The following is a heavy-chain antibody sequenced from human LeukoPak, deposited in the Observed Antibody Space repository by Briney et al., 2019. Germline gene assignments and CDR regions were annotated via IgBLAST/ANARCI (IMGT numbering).Heavy chain of an antibody. V-gene: IGHV1-69*02. CDR1: GYTFTGYY. J-gene: IGHJ3*02. Sequence: SVKVSCKASGYTFTGYYMHWVRQAPGQGLEWMGRIIPILGIANYAQKFQGRVTITADKSTSTAYMELSSLRSEDTAVYYCASPRRITMIVVVNDAFDIWGQGTMVTVSS. CDR2: IIPILGIA. D-gene: IGHD3-22*01. CDR3: ASPRRITMIVVVNDAFDI.